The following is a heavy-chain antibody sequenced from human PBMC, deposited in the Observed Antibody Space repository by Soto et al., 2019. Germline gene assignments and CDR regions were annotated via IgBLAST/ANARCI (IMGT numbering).Heavy chain of an antibody. CDR2: ISPSDSYT. CDR1: GYSFAGYW. J-gene: IGHJ4*02. Sequence: PGESLKISCKGSGYSFAGYWITWVRQKPGKGLEWMGRISPSDSYTDYSPTFQGHVSISTDKYTSTVYLEWSSLKASDTAIYYCARRIYNGYEIFDYWGQGTRVTVSS. CDR3: ARRIYNGYEIFDY. D-gene: IGHD5-12*01. V-gene: IGHV5-10-1*01.